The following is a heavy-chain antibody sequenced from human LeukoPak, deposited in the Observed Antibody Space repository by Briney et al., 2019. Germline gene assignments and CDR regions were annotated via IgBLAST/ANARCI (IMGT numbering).Heavy chain of an antibody. V-gene: IGHV3-53*01. CDR2: IYSSGDA. Sequence: PGGSLRLSCAASGFTVSSKYMSWVRQTPGKGLQWVALIYSSGDAYTPDSLKGRFTISRDNSKNTLYLQMNSLRAEDTAVYYCARVNRGDAFDIWGQGTLVTVSS. J-gene: IGHJ3*02. D-gene: IGHD3-16*02. CDR1: GFTVSSKY. CDR3: ARVNRGDAFDI.